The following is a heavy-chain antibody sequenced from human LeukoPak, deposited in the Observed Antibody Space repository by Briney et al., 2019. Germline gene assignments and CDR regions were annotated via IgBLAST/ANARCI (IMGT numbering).Heavy chain of an antibody. V-gene: IGHV3-23*01. CDR3: AKAYSGSLTQH. D-gene: IGHD1-26*01. CDR2: ISGSGGST. CDR1: GFTFSSYA. J-gene: IGHJ1*01. Sequence: GGSLRLSCAASGFTFSSYAMSWVRQAPGKGLEWVSAISGSGGSTYYADSVKGRFTISRDNSKNTLYLQMNSLRAEDTAVYYFAKAYSGSLTQHWGQGTLVTVSS.